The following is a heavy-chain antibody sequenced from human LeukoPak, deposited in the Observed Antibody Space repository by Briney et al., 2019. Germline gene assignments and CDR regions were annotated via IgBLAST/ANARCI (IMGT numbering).Heavy chain of an antibody. J-gene: IGHJ5*02. CDR2: MNPNSGNT. CDR1: GYTFTSYD. V-gene: IGHV1-8*03. Sequence: ASVKVSCKASGYTFTSYDINWVRQATGQGLEWMGWMNPNSGNTGYAQKFQGRVTITRTTSISTAYMELSSLRSEDTAVYYCARGNVVITNWFDPWGQGTLVTVSS. CDR3: ARGNVVITNWFDP. D-gene: IGHD3-22*01.